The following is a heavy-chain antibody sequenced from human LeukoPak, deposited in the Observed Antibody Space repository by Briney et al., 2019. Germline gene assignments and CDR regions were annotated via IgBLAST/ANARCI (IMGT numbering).Heavy chain of an antibody. V-gene: IGHV4-59*08. D-gene: IGHD3-22*01. CDR1: GGSISPYY. CDR2: VSYSGSA. Sequence: SETLSLTCSVSGGSISPYYWSWVRQPPGKGLEWIGYVSYSGSADYNPSLKSRVTISVDTSKNQFSLKLSSVTAADTAVYYCARAKSTMIINDAFDIWGQGTMVTVSS. J-gene: IGHJ3*02. CDR3: ARAKSTMIINDAFDI.